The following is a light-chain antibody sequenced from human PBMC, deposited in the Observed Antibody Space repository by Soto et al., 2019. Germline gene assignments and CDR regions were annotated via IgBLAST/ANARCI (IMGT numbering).Light chain of an antibody. V-gene: IGLV2-14*01. J-gene: IGLJ1*01. CDR1: SSDVGGYNY. Sequence: QSALTQPASVSGSPGQSITISCTGTSSDVGGYNYVSWYQQHPGKAPKLMIYEVSNRPSGVSNRFSGSKSGNTASLTISGLQAEDDADYYCGSYTSSSTLYVFGTGTKLTVL. CDR3: GSYTSSSTLYV. CDR2: EVS.